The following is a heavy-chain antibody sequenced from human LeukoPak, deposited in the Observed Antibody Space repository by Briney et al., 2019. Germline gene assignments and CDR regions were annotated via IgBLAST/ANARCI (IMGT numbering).Heavy chain of an antibody. CDR1: GFTFSSYW. J-gene: IGHJ4*02. D-gene: IGHD2/OR15-2a*01. CDR3: ARDEHQYFHAASGRFDY. V-gene: IGHV3-7*04. CDR2: IKQDGSEK. Sequence: GGSLRLSCAASGFTFSSYWMGWVRQAPGKGLEWVGNIKQDGSEKYYVGSVRGRFTISRDNAKNSLYLQMNSLRAEDTALYYCARDEHQYFHAASGRFDYWGQGILVTVSS.